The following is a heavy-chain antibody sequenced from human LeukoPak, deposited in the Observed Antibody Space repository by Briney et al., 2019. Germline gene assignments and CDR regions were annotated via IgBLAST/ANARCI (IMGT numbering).Heavy chain of an antibody. V-gene: IGHV5-51*01. CDR1: GYSFTSYW. CDR3: ARSLYSSYYYYGIDV. D-gene: IGHD4-11*01. Sequence: GAPLKISCKAPGYSFTSYWIGWVRPMPGKGLEWMGIIYPGDSDTRYSPSFQGQVTIPADKSISTAYLQWSSLTASDTAMYYCARSLYSSYYYYGIDVWGQGTTVTVSS. CDR2: IYPGDSDT. J-gene: IGHJ6*02.